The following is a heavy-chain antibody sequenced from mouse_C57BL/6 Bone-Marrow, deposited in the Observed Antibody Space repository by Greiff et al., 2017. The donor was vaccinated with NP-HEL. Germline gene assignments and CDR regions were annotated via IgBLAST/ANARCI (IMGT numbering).Heavy chain of an antibody. J-gene: IGHJ1*03. D-gene: IGHD2-5*01. Sequence: QVQLQQPGAELVKPGASVKMSCKASGYTFTSYWITWVKQRPGQGLEWIGDIYPGSGSTNYNEKFKSKATLTVDTSSSTAYMQLSSLTSEDSAVYYCARWGAYYSKGWYFDVWGTGTTVTVSS. CDR3: ARWGAYYSKGWYFDV. CDR1: GYTFTSYW. V-gene: IGHV1-55*01. CDR2: IYPGSGST.